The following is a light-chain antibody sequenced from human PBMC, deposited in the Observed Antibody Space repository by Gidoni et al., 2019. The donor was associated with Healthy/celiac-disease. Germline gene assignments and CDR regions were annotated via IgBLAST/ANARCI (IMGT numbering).Light chain of an antibody. V-gene: IGKV2-28*01. CDR2: LGS. J-gene: IGKJ1*01. Sequence: DIVMTQSPLSLPVTPGEPASISCRSSQNLLHSNGYNYLDWYLQKPGQSPQLLIYLGSNRASGVPDRFSGSGSGTDFTLKSSRVEAEDVGVYYCMQALQTPWTFGQGTKVEIK. CDR1: QNLLHSNGYNY. CDR3: MQALQTPWT.